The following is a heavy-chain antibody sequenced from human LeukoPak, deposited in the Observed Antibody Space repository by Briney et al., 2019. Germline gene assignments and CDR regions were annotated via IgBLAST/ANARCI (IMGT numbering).Heavy chain of an antibody. J-gene: IGHJ4*02. V-gene: IGHV3-7*03. CDR1: GFTFSDCW. CDR2: INDDGSAV. D-gene: IGHD5-18*01. Sequence: GGSLRLSCAASGFTFSDCWMSWVRQTPGKGLEWVANINDDGSAVYYVDSVQGRFTISRDNAKNSLYLQMNSLRAEDTAVYYCAEEQTGYSYGYDGYWGQGTLVTVSS. CDR3: AEEQTGYSYGYDGY.